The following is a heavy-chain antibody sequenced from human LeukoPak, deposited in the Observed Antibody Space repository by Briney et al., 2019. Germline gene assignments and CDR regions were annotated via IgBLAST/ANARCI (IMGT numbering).Heavy chain of an antibody. J-gene: IGHJ5*02. D-gene: IGHD2-2*01. CDR2: ISAYNGNT. V-gene: IGHV1-18*01. Sequence: GASVKVSCKASGYTFTSYGISWVRQAPGQGLEWMGWISAYNGNTNYAQKLQGRVTMTTDTSTSTAYMELRSLRSDDTAVYYCARGVVVPAAMGPHFWFDPWGQGTLVTVSS. CDR3: ARGVVVPAAMGPHFWFDP. CDR1: GYTFTSYG.